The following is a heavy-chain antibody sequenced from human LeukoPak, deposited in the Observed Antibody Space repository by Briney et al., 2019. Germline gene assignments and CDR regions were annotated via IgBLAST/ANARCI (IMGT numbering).Heavy chain of an antibody. CDR3: AIASPWRGGYSYGPIDY. D-gene: IGHD5-18*01. Sequence: GGSLRLSCAAPGFTFSSYAMSWVRQAPGKGLEWVSAISGSGGSTYYADSVKGRFTISGDNSKNTLYLQMNSLRAEDTAVYYCAIASPWRGGYSYGPIDYWGQGTLVTVSS. CDR1: GFTFSSYA. V-gene: IGHV3-23*01. J-gene: IGHJ4*02. CDR2: ISGSGGST.